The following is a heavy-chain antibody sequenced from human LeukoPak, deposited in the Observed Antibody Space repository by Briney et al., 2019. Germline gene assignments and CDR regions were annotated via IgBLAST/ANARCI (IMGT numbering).Heavy chain of an antibody. CDR2: IISIFGTA. J-gene: IGHJ4*02. V-gene: IGHV1-69*06. CDR1: GGTFSSYA. Sequence: EASVTVSCKASGGTFSSYAISWVRQAPGQGLEWMGGIISIFGTANYAQKYQDRLTITADKSTSTAYMELSSLRTEDTAVYYCARGWYWGQGTLATVSS. CDR3: ARGWY. D-gene: IGHD2-15*01.